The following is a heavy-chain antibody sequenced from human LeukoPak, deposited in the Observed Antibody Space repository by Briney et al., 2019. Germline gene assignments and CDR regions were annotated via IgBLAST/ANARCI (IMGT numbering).Heavy chain of an antibody. CDR3: ARSEGRYSYGTGYNWFDP. Sequence: SVKVSCKASGGTFSSYAISWVRQAPGQGLEWIGGIIPIFGTANYAQKFQGRVTITADESTSTAYMELSSLRSEDTAVYYCARSEGRYSYGTGYNWFDPWGQGTLVTVSS. V-gene: IGHV1-69*13. D-gene: IGHD5-18*01. CDR2: IIPIFGTA. J-gene: IGHJ5*02. CDR1: GGTFSSYA.